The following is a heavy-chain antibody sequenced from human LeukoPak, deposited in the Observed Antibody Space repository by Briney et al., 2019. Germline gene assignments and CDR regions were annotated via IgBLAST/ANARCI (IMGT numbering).Heavy chain of an antibody. CDR2: ISSSSSYI. CDR1: GFTFSSYS. Sequence: GGSLRLSCAASGFTFSSYSMNWVRQAPGKGLEWVSSISSSSSYIYYADSVKGRFTISRDNAKNSLFLQMNSLRAEDTAVYYCARGFDSSWLFVNVYYMDVWGKGTTVTISS. V-gene: IGHV3-21*01. J-gene: IGHJ6*03. D-gene: IGHD6-13*01. CDR3: ARGFDSSWLFVNVYYMDV.